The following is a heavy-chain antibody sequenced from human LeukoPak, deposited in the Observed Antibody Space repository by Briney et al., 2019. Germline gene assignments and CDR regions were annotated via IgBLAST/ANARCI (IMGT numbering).Heavy chain of an antibody. V-gene: IGHV1-24*01. CDR2: FDPEDGET. J-gene: IGHJ4*02. CDR1: GYTLTELS. CDR3: ATSGAVTMIVVVIRVMGYYFDY. Sequence: ASVKVSCKVSGYTLTELSMHWVRQAPGKGLEWMGGFDPEDGETIYAQKFQGRVTMTEDTSTDTAYMELSSLRSEDTAVYYCATSGAVTMIVVVIRVMGYYFDYWGQGTLVTVSS. D-gene: IGHD3-22*01.